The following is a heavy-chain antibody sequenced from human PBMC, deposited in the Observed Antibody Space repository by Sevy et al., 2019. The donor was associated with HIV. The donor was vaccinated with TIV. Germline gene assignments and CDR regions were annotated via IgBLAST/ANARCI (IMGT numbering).Heavy chain of an antibody. Sequence: GGSLRLSCAASGFTFSSYAMHWVRQAPGKGLEWVAVISYDGSNKYYADSVKGRFTISRDNSKNTLYLQMNSLRAEETAVYYCARGYSGYGYYFDYWGQGTLVTVSS. D-gene: IGHD5-12*01. CDR2: ISYDGSNK. J-gene: IGHJ4*02. CDR1: GFTFSSYA. CDR3: ARGYSGYGYYFDY. V-gene: IGHV3-30-3*01.